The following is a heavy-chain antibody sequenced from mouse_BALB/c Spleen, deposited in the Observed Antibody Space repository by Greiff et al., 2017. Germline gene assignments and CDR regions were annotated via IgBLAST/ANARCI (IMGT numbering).Heavy chain of an antibody. CDR3: ATATIDY. V-gene: IGHV14-1*02. J-gene: IGHJ2*01. CDR2: IDPENGNT. Sequence: EVKLQESGAELVRPGALVKLSCKASGFNIKDYYMHWVKQRPEQGLEWIGWIDPENGNTIYDPKFQGKASITADTSSNTAYLQLSSLTSEDTAVYYCATATIDYWGQGTTLTVSS. CDR1: GFNIKDYY. D-gene: IGHD1-2*01.